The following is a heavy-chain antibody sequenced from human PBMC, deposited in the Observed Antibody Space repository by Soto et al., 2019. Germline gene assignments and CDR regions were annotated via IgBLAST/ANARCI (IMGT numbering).Heavy chain of an antibody. CDR1: GGSISSGDYY. Sequence: SETLTLTCTVSGGSISSGDYYWSWIRQPPGKGLEWIGYIYYSGSTYYNPSLKSRVTISVDTSKNQFSLKLSSVTAADTAVYYCAREHYDSSGYHDWFDPWGQGTLVTVSS. CDR3: AREHYDSSGYHDWFDP. CDR2: IYYSGST. J-gene: IGHJ5*02. V-gene: IGHV4-30-4*01. D-gene: IGHD3-22*01.